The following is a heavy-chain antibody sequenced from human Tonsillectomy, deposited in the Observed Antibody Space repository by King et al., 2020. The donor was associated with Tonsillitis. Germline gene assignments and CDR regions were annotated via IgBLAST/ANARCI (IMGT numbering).Heavy chain of an antibody. D-gene: IGHD3-10*01. V-gene: IGHV3-30*18. CDR3: AKDLRGSLDY. Sequence: QLVQSGGGVVQPGTSLSLSCAASGFTFSYFIMHWVRQAPGKGLEGVAVLSRDGRKQSYADSVKGRFTISRDNSKNTLYLQMNNLSPDDTAVYYCAKDLRGSLDYWGQGTLVIVSS. CDR2: LSRDGRKQ. J-gene: IGHJ4*02. CDR1: GFTFSYFI.